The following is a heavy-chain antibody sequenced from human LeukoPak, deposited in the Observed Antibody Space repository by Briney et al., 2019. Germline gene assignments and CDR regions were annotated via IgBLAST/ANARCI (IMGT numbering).Heavy chain of an antibody. CDR1: GDRFSSNSVT. CDR2: TYYRSTWYN. CDR3: ARRLTQYDCFDP. Sequence: SQTLSLTCAISGDRFSSNSVTWNWIRQSPSRGLEWLGRTYYRSTWYNDYAVSVRGRITVNPDTSKNQSSLHLNSVTPEDTAVYYCARRLTQYDCFDPWGQGILVTVSS. D-gene: IGHD2-2*01. J-gene: IGHJ5*02. V-gene: IGHV6-1*01.